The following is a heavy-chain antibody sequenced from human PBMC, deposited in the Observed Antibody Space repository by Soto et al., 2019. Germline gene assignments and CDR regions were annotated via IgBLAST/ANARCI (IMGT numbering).Heavy chain of an antibody. CDR1: GFSVSSNY. CDR2: IYINGST. CDR3: ARAPRSSYEDPYYYYYGMDV. Sequence: HPGGSLRLSCAASGFSVSSNYMSWVRQAPGEGLEWVAIIYINGSTDYADSVQGRFSVSRDIYKNTLFLQMNNLRAEDTAVYYCARAPRSSYEDPYYYYYGMDVWGQGTTVTV. J-gene: IGHJ6*02. V-gene: IGHV3-53*01. D-gene: IGHD5-18*01.